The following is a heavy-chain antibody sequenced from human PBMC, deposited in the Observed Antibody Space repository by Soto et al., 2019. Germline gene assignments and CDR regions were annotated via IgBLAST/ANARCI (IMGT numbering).Heavy chain of an antibody. Sequence: ASVKFSFKASGYTFTSYGIIWLRQAPGQGLEWMGWISAYNGNTNYAQKLQGRVTMTTDTSTSTAYMELRRLRSDETAVYYCASAKRGYSYGYVFDYWGQGTLVTVSS. CDR1: GYTFTSYG. J-gene: IGHJ4*02. D-gene: IGHD5-18*01. CDR3: ASAKRGYSYGYVFDY. V-gene: IGHV1-18*04. CDR2: ISAYNGNT.